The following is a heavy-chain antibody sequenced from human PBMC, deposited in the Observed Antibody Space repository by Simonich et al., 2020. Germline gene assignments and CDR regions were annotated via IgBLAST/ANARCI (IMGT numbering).Heavy chain of an antibody. J-gene: IGHJ3*02. CDR2: INRDGSSP. D-gene: IGHD4-4*01. CDR1: GFTFSSYW. V-gene: IGHV3-74*01. Sequence: EVQLVESGGGLVQPGGSLRLSCAASGFTFSSYWMHWVRQAPGKGLGWVSRINRDGSSPSYADSVKGRFTISRDNAKNTLYLQMNSLRAEDTAVYYCARDYSNYDAFDIWGQGTMVTVSS. CDR3: ARDYSNYDAFDI.